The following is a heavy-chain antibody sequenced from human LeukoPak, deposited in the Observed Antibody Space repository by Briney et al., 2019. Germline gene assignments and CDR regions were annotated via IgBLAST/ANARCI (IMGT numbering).Heavy chain of an antibody. CDR2: INTYKGDA. D-gene: IGHD4-23*01. CDR3: AREFGHCYGDNCFYFFDT. V-gene: IGHV1-18*01. J-gene: IGHJ4*02. Sequence: ASVKVSCKASGYTLTNYNISWVRQAPGQGLEWMGWINTYKGDALYAQKLKGRVTMTADTSTNTAYMELRSLRFDDTAVYYCAREFGHCYGDNCFYFFDTWGQGFRVTVSS. CDR1: GYTLTNYN.